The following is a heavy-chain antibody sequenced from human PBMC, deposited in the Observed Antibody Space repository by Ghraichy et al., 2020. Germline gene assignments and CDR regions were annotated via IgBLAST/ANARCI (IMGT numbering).Heavy chain of an antibody. Sequence: ETLSLTCAASGFTFSSFAMSWARQAPGKGLEWVSTINQSGGRTHYIDSVKGRFTISRDNSKNALYLQMNSLRVEDTAVYYCDGADYWGQGTLVTVSS. CDR1: GFTFSSFA. CDR3: DGADY. J-gene: IGHJ4*02. CDR2: INQSGGRT. V-gene: IGHV3-23*01. D-gene: IGHD3-16*01.